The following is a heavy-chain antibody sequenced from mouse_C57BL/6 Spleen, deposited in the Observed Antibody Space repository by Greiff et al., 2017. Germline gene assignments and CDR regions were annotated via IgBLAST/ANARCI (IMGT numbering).Heavy chain of an antibody. D-gene: IGHD2-5*01. J-gene: IGHJ3*01. CDR3: ARPYSNYEGFAY. CDR2: IYPGSGNT. Sequence: QVQLQQSGAELVRPGASVKLSCKASGYTFTDYYINWVKQRPGQGLEWIARIYPGSGNTYYNEKFKGKATLTAEKSSSTAYMQLSSLTSEDSAVYFCARPYSNYEGFAYWGQGTLVTVSA. CDR1: GYTFTDYY. V-gene: IGHV1-76*01.